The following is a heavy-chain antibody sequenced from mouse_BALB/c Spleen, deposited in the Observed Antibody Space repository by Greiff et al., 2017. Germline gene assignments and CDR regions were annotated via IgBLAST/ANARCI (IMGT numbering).Heavy chain of an antibody. CDR2: ISYSGST. Sequence: EVQLVESGPGLVKPSQSLSLTCTVTGYSITSDYAWNWIRQFPGNKLEWMGYISYSGSTSYNPSLKSRISITRDTSKNQFFLQLNSVTTEDTATYYCARLVRGAMDYWGQGTSVTVSS. CDR1: GYSITSDYA. CDR3: ARLVRGAMDY. J-gene: IGHJ4*01. V-gene: IGHV3-2*02. D-gene: IGHD2-14*01.